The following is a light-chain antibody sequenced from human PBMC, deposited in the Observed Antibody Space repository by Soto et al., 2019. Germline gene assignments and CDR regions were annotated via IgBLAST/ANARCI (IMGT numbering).Light chain of an antibody. Sequence: DIRMTQSPSSLSAFMGDTVTITCRASQVIVYFLAWYQQKPGKIPKLLIHSASTLQTGVQSRFSGTGSGTVFTLTINNLQPEDVATYYCQQYNSAPNTFGQGSRLEIK. CDR3: QQYNSAPNT. J-gene: IGKJ2*01. CDR1: QVIVYF. CDR2: SAS. V-gene: IGKV1-27*01.